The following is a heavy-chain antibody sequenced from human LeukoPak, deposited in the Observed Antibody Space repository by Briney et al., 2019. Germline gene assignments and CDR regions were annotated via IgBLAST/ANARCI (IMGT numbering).Heavy chain of an antibody. D-gene: IGHD6-6*01. CDR3: ARTAARRFDY. CDR2: INPTGGST. Sequence: GASVKVSCKASGYTFPSYFMHWVRQAPGQGLEWMGIINPTGGSTTYAQKFQGRVTMTRDTSTSTVYMELSSLRSDDTAVYYCARTAARRFDYWVQGTLVTVSS. J-gene: IGHJ4*02. CDR1: GYTFPSYF. V-gene: IGHV1-46*01.